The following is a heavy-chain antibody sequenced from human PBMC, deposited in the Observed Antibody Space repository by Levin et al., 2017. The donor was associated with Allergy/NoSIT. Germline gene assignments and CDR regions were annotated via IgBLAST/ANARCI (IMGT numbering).Heavy chain of an antibody. CDR1: GGSIRNHY. J-gene: IGHJ6*02. CDR3: ARLITSSSHCFGVDV. V-gene: IGHV4-4*07. CDR2: IYASGSS. D-gene: IGHD6-13*01. Sequence: SETLSLTCTVSGGSIRNHYWSWIRQPAGKALEWIGRIYASGSSNYNPSLKSRVTMSIDTSKNQFSLKLNSVTAADTAMYYCARLITSSSHCFGVDVWGQGTTVTVSS.